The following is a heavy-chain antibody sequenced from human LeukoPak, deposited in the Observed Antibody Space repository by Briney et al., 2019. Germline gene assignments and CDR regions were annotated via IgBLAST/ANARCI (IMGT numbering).Heavy chain of an antibody. CDR2: IYHSGST. CDR3: ARRDDFYYFDY. V-gene: IGHV4-38-2*01. Sequence: PSETLSLTCAVSGYSISSGYYWGWIRQPPGKGLEWIGSIYHSGSTYYNPSLKSRVTISVDTSKSQFSLKLSSVTAADTAVYYCARRDDFYYFDYWGQGTLVTVSS. CDR1: GYSISSGYY. J-gene: IGHJ4*02. D-gene: IGHD3-3*01.